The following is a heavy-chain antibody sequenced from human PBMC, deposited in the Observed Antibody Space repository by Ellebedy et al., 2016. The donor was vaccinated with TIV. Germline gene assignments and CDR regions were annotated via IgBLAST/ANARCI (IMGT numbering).Heavy chain of an antibody. J-gene: IGHJ3*02. V-gene: IGHV3-9*01. CDR1: GFTFDDYA. CDR2: ISWNSGSI. Sequence: SLKISXAASGFTFDDYAMHWVRQAPGKGLEWVSGISWNSGSIGYADSVKGRFTISRDNAKNSLYLQMNSLRAEDTALYYCAKDRGSGTVIDDAFDIWGQGTMVTVSS. CDR3: AKDRGSGTVIDDAFDI. D-gene: IGHD3-10*01.